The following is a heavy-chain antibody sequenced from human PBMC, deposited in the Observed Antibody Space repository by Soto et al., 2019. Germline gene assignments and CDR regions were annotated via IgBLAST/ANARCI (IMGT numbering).Heavy chain of an antibody. J-gene: IGHJ4*02. CDR3: AKHQDLNCAGDCESGFDY. D-gene: IGHD2-21*02. V-gene: IGHV3-9*01. CDR1: GFTFEDYA. Sequence: GGSLRLSCAASGFTFEDYAMHWVRQAPGKGLEWVAGISWNSGNIGFADSVKGRFTISRDNAKNSLYLQMNSLRAEDTAFYYCAKHQDLNCAGDCESGFDYWGQGTLVTVSS. CDR2: ISWNSGNI.